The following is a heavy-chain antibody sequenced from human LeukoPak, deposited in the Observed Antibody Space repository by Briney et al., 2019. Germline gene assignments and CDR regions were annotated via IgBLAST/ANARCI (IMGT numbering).Heavy chain of an antibody. V-gene: IGHV3-11*04. D-gene: IGHD6-25*01. Sequence: PGGSLRLSCAASGFTFSDYYMSWIRRAPGKGLEWVSYISSSGTTIYYADSVKGRFTISRDNAKNSLYLQMNSLRAEDTAVYYCARDQGVSGPSNTHAFDIWGQGTMVTVSS. J-gene: IGHJ3*02. CDR3: ARDQGVSGPSNTHAFDI. CDR2: ISSSGTTI. CDR1: GFTFSDYY.